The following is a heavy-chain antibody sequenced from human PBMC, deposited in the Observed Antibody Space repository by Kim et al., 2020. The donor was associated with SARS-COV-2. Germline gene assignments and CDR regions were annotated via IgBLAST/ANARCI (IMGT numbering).Heavy chain of an antibody. J-gene: IGHJ2*01. D-gene: IGHD3-10*01. CDR1: GGTFSSYA. CDR2: IIPIFGTA. CDR3: ARDTNPTSGYGSGSYPYWYFDL. Sequence: SVKVSCKASGGTFSSYAISWVRQAPGQGLEWMGGIIPIFGTANYAQKFQGRVTITADESTSTAYMELSSLRSEDTAVYYCARDTNPTSGYGSGSYPYWYFDLWGRGTLVTVSS. V-gene: IGHV1-69*13.